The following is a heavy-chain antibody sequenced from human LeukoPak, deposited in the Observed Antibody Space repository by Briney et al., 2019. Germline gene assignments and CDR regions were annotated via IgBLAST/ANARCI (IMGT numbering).Heavy chain of an antibody. Sequence: SETLSLTCTVSGGSISSYYWSWIRQPPGKGLEWIGYIYYSGSTNYNPPLKSRVTISVDTSKNQFSPKLSSVTAADTAVYYCARAVAAPPSPAVDYWGQGTLVTVSS. D-gene: IGHD6-6*01. CDR1: GGSISSYY. J-gene: IGHJ4*02. CDR3: ARAVAAPPSPAVDY. V-gene: IGHV4-59*01. CDR2: IYYSGST.